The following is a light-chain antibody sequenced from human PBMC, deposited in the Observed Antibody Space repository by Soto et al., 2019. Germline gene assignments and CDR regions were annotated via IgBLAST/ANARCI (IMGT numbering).Light chain of an antibody. CDR3: QQYYDWPRT. CDR1: QNIRNN. CDR2: GAS. J-gene: IGKJ1*01. Sequence: EIVMTQSPVTLSVSPGERATLSCSASQNIRNNLAWYQQKPGQAPRLIISGASTGATDIPARFSGGGSGTDFTLTISGLQSEDFAVYYCQQYYDWPRTFGQGTKVEI. V-gene: IGKV3-15*01.